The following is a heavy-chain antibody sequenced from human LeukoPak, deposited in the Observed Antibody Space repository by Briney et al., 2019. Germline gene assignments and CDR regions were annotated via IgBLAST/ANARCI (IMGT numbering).Heavy chain of an antibody. Sequence: TTSETLSLTCTVSGGSIRSSDYYWAWIRQPPGRGLEWIGTIHYSGSTFYKPPLKSRLTVSADTSRNQFYMKLSSVTAADTAVHYCARGLRFLEWLPYYYYYYYMDVWGKGTTVTVSS. V-gene: IGHV4-39*01. CDR3: ARGLRFLEWLPYYYYYYYMDV. D-gene: IGHD3-3*01. CDR2: IHYSGST. CDR1: GGSIRSSDYY. J-gene: IGHJ6*03.